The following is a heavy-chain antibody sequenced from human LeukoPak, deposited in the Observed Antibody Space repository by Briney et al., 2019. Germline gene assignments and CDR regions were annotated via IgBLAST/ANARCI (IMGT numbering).Heavy chain of an antibody. CDR2: INHSGST. D-gene: IGHD6-19*01. CDR1: GGSFSGYY. CDR3: ARPARGWYGYMDV. J-gene: IGHJ6*03. Sequence: SETLSLTCAVCGGSFSGYYWSWIRQPPGKGLEWIGEINHSGSTNYNPSLKSRVTISVDTSKNQFSLKLRSVTAADTAVYYCARPARGWYGYMDVWGKGTTVTISS. V-gene: IGHV4-34*01.